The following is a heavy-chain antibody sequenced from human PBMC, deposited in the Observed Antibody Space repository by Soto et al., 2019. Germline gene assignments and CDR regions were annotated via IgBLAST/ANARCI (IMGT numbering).Heavy chain of an antibody. D-gene: IGHD3-3*01. CDR2: IYYSGST. V-gene: IGHV4-59*01. J-gene: IGHJ6*02. CDR1: GGSISSYY. CDR3: ARLRASYYDFWSGYHAPSGSLDAYYGMDV. Sequence: SETLSLTCTVSGGSISSYYWSWIRQPPGKGLEWIGYIYYSGSTNYNPSLKSRVTISVDTSKNQFSLKLSSVTAADTAVYYCARLRASYYDFWSGYHAPSGSLDAYYGMDVWGQGTTVTVS.